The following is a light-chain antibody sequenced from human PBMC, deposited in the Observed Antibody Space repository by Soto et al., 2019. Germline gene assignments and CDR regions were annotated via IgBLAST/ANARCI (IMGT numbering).Light chain of an antibody. CDR3: QQYNNWPLT. V-gene: IGKV3-15*01. J-gene: IGKJ4*01. CDR2: GVS. CDR1: HRVISY. Sequence: EILMTQSPATLSVSPGDSATLSCSASHRVISYLAWYQQKPGQAPRLLIYGVSTRANGVPARFSGSGSGTVFTLTISSLQSEDFAVYYCQQYNNWPLTFGGGTKVDIK.